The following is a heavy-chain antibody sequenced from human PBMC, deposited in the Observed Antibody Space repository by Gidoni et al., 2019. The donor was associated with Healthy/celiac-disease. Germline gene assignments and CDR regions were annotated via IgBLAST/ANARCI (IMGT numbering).Heavy chain of an antibody. CDR2: ISWNSGSI. CDR3: AKDIVPIAVAGTGFDY. D-gene: IGHD6-19*01. Sequence: EVQLVESGGRLVKPGRSLRLSCSAHGVPLEEYAMHWVRQAPGKCLEWVAGISWNSGSIGYADSVKGRFTFSRDNAKNSLYLQMNSLRAEDTALYYCAKDIVPIAVAGTGFDYWGQGTLVTVSS. J-gene: IGHJ4*02. CDR1: GVPLEEYA. V-gene: IGHV3-9*01.